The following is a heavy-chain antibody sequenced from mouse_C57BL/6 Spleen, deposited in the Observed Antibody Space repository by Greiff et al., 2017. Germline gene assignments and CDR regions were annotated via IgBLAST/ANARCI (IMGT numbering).Heavy chain of an antibody. D-gene: IGHD2-4*01. CDR2: INPSTGGT. CDR1: GYSFTGYY. V-gene: IGHV1-42*01. CDR3: ARGGGIYYDYDVAMDD. Sequence: EVQLQQSGPELVKPGASVKISCKASGYSFTGYYMHWVKQSPEQSLEWIGEINPSTGGTTYNQKFKAKATLTVDKSSSTAYMQLKSLTSEDSAVYYCARGGGIYYDYDVAMDDWGKGTSGTVAS. J-gene: IGHJ4*01.